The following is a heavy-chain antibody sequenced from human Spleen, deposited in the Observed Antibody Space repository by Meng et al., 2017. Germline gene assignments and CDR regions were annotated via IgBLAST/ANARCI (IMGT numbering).Heavy chain of an antibody. CDR2: TYYRSKWYD. J-gene: IGHJ5*02. V-gene: IGHV6-1*01. CDR1: GDSVSSNTAT. Sequence: QLQHPQSGPGVVHPPQTLSPTCAISGDSVSSNTATWSWIRQSPSRGLEWLGRTYYRSKWYDDYALSVKSRITINPDTSKNQFSLQLNSVTPEDTAVYYCARGVNTGSYVYWFDPWGQGTLVTVSS. CDR3: ARGVNTGSYVYWFDP. D-gene: IGHD1-1*01.